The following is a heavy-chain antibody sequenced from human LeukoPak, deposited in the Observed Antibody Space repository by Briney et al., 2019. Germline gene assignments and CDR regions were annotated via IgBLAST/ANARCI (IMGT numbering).Heavy chain of an antibody. Sequence: PGGSLRLSCTASGLTFSTSGFNWFRQAPGKGLEWVASISPTGSDTSHSHPIKGRFTISRDNANNLLYLQMNSLRAEDTAVYYCATETNGRHYDYWGQGTLLTVSS. J-gene: IGHJ4*02. CDR3: ATETNGRHYDY. V-gene: IGHV3-21*06. D-gene: IGHD1-14*01. CDR2: ISPTGSDT. CDR1: GLTFSTSG.